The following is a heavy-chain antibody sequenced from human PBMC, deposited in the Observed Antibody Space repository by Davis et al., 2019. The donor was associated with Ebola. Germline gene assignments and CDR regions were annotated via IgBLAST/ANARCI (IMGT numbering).Heavy chain of an antibody. CDR3: ARDLEYCSGGSCYKAHYGMDV. CDR2: ISSSSSYI. D-gene: IGHD2-15*01. J-gene: IGHJ6*02. V-gene: IGHV3-21*01. CDR1: GFTFSSYS. Sequence: PEGSLRLSCAASGFTFSSYSMNWVRQAPGKGLEWVSSISSSSSYIYYADSVQGRFTISRDNAKNSLYLQMNSLRAEDTAVYYCARDLEYCSGGSCYKAHYGMDVWGQGTTVTVSS.